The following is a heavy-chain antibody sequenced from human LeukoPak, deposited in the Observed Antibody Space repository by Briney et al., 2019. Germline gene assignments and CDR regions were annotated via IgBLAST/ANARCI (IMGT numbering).Heavy chain of an antibody. CDR2: TSYDGSSK. D-gene: IGHD1-7*01. CDR3: ARDAAYNWNSVDY. Sequence: GRSLRLSCAASGFTFSSYEMHWLRQAPGKGLEWVSVTSYDGSSKYYADSVKGRLTTYRDNSRNTLYLQMDSLRVEDTAVYYCARDAAYNWNSVDYWGQGTLVTVSS. J-gene: IGHJ4*02. V-gene: IGHV3-30*04. CDR1: GFTFSSYE.